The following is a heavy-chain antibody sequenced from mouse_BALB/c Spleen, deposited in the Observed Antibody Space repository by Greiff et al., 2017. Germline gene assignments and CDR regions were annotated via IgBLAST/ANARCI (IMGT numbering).Heavy chain of an antibody. CDR1: GFTFSSFG. D-gene: IGHD1-2*01. Sequence: VQLKESGGGLVQPGGSRKLSCAASGFTFSSFGMHWVRQAPEKGLEWVAYISSGSSTIYYADTVKGRFTISRDNPKNTLFLQMTSLRSEDTAMYYCARSIITTATHYYAMDYWGQGTSVTVSS. V-gene: IGHV5-17*02. CDR3: ARSIITTATHYYAMDY. CDR2: ISSGSSTI. J-gene: IGHJ4*01.